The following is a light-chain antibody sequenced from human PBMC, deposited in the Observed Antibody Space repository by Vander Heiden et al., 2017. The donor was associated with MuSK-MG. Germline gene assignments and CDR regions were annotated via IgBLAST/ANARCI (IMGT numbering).Light chain of an antibody. CDR2: AAS. CDR1: QSISSY. Sequence: DIQMTQSPSSLPASVGDRVTITCRASQSISSYLNWYQQKPVKAPKLLIYAASSLQSGVPSRFSGSGSGTDFTLTISSLQPEDFATYYCQQSDSTPLTFGGGTKVEIK. J-gene: IGKJ4*01. V-gene: IGKV1-39*01. CDR3: QQSDSTPLT.